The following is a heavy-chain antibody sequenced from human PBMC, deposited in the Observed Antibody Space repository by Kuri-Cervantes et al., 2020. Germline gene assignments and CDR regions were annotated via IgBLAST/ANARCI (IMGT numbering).Heavy chain of an antibody. CDR2: IIPIFGTA. Sequence: SVKVSCKASGGTFSSYAISWVRQAPGQGLEWMGGIIPIFGTANYAQKFQGRVTITADESTSTAYMELSSVRSEDTAVYYCARGWSHTTTYYYYYGMDVWGQGTTVTVSS. J-gene: IGHJ6*02. CDR1: GGTFSSYA. V-gene: IGHV1-69*13. D-gene: IGHD3-3*01. CDR3: ARGWSHTTTYYYYYGMDV.